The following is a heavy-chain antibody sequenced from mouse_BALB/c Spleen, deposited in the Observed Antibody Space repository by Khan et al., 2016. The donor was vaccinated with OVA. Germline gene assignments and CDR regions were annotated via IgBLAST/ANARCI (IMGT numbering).Heavy chain of an antibody. V-gene: IGHV9-3-1*01. CDR3: ARVGYSGTMDY. D-gene: IGHD1-1*02. J-gene: IGHJ4*01. Sequence: QIQLVQSGPELKKPGETVKISCKASGYTFTSFGMNWVKQSPGKGLKWMGFINTYTGQPTYADDFKGRFVFSLETSASTAYLQINNLKNEDTSTYFCARVGYSGTMDYWGQGTSVTVSS. CDR1: GYTFTSFG. CDR2: INTYTGQP.